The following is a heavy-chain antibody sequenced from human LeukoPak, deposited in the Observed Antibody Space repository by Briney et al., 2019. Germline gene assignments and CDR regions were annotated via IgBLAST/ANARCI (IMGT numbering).Heavy chain of an antibody. V-gene: IGHV1-69*02. CDR2: IIPIHGIA. D-gene: IGHD3-22*01. Sequence: SVKVSCKASGGTFSSYTISWVRQAPGQGLEWMGRIIPIHGIANYAQKFQGRVTITADKSTSTAYMELSSLRSEDTAVYYCARTLRYRDYYDSSGYQGGLLWGQGTLVTVSS. J-gene: IGHJ4*02. CDR3: ARTLRYRDYYDSSGYQGGLL. CDR1: GGTFSSYT.